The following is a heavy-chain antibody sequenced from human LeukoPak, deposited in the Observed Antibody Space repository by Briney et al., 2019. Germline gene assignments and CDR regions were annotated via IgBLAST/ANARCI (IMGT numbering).Heavy chain of an antibody. CDR2: IIPIFGTA. V-gene: IGHV1-69*06. D-gene: IGHD6-19*01. CDR3: ARAVAEEYYFDY. Sequence: ASVKVSCKASGGTFSSYAISWVRQAPGQGLEWMGGIIPIFGTANYAQKFQGRVTITADKSTSTAYMELSSLRSEDTAVYYCARAVAEEYYFDYWGQGTLVTVSS. CDR1: GGTFSSYA. J-gene: IGHJ4*02.